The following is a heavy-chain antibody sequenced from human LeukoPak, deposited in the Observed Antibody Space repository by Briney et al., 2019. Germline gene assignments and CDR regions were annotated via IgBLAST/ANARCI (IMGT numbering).Heavy chain of an antibody. Sequence: PSETLSLTCTVSGGSISSSSYYWSWIRQPPGKGLEWIGYIYYSGSTNYNPSLNSRVTISVDTSKNQFSLKLSSVTAADTAVYYCARHADGNQVDYWGQGTLVTVSS. CDR2: IYYSGST. D-gene: IGHD4-17*01. CDR1: GGSISSSSYY. CDR3: ARHADGNQVDY. V-gene: IGHV4-61*05. J-gene: IGHJ4*02.